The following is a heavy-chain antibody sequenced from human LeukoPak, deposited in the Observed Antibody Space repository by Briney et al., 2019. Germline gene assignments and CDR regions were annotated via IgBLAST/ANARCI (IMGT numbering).Heavy chain of an antibody. CDR3: ARGNYYDSRGFAVTEH. V-gene: IGHV3-30*04. J-gene: IGHJ4*02. Sequence: GGSLRLSCATSGFTFSYYVFHWVRQAPGKGLDWVAAISRDGTAYYADSVKGRFTVSSDTSEDTVFLQMVSLGLEDTAVYYCARGNYYDSRGFAVTEHWGQGTLVTVSS. D-gene: IGHD3-22*01. CDR1: GFTFSYYV. CDR2: ISRDGTA.